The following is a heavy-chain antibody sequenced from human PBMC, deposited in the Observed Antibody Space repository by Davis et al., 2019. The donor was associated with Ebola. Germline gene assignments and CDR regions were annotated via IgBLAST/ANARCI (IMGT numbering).Heavy chain of an antibody. V-gene: IGHV3-30*14. CDR2: ISYDGSNK. D-gene: IGHD2-8*01. J-gene: IGHJ4*02. CDR1: GFTFSSYA. Sequence: GESLKISCAASGFTFSSYAMHWVRQAPGKGLEWVAVISYDGSNKYYADSVKGRFTISRHNSKNTLYLQMNSLRAEDTAVYYCACYVLGWGQGTLVTVSS. CDR3: ACYVLG.